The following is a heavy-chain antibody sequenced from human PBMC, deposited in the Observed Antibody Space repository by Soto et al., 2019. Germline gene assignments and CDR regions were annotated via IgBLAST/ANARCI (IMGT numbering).Heavy chain of an antibody. CDR1: GGTFSSYA. D-gene: IGHD6-13*01. CDR2: IIPIFGTA. Sequence: QVQLVQSGAEVKKPGSSVKVSCKASGGTFSSYAISWVRQAPGQGLEWMGGIIPIFGTANYAQKFQGRVTITADESTSTAYMELSSLRSEDTAVYYCASPLRIAALSSYYYGMDVWGQGTTVTVSS. J-gene: IGHJ6*02. CDR3: ASPLRIAALSSYYYGMDV. V-gene: IGHV1-69*01.